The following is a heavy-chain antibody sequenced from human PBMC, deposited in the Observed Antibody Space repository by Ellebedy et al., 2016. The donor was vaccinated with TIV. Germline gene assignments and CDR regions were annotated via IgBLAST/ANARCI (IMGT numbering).Heavy chain of an antibody. Sequence: GESLKISXAASGFTFRSYAMSWVRQAPGKGLEWVSTIGGSGGSTNYADSVKGRFTISRDNAKNSLYLQMNSLRAEDTAVYYCASGSGSVYWGQGTLVTVSS. D-gene: IGHD1-26*01. J-gene: IGHJ4*02. V-gene: IGHV3-23*01. CDR3: ASGSGSVY. CDR1: GFTFRSYA. CDR2: IGGSGGST.